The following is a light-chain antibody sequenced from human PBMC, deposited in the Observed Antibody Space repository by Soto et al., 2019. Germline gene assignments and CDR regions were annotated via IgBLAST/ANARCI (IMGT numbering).Light chain of an antibody. J-gene: IGLJ1*01. CDR1: SSDVGGYNY. CDR2: DVS. CDR3: SSYTSGSTGV. V-gene: IGLV2-14*03. Sequence: QSVLTQPASVSGSPGQSITISCTGTSSDVGGYNYVSWYQQHPGKAPKLMIYDVSNRPSGVSNRFSGSKSGNTASLTISGLQAEDEADYYCSSYTSGSTGVFGTWTKLTVL.